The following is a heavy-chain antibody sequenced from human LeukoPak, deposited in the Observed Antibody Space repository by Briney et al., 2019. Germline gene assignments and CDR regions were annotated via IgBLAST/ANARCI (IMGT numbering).Heavy chain of an antibody. Sequence: ASVKVSRKASGYTFTSYAMNWVRQAPGQGLEWMGWINTNTGNPTYAQGFTGRFVFSLDTSVSTAYLQISSLKAEDTAVYYCARDYDSSGYYRDAFDIWGQGTMVTVSS. D-gene: IGHD3-22*01. CDR1: GYTFTSYA. CDR2: INTNTGNP. CDR3: ARDYDSSGYYRDAFDI. V-gene: IGHV7-4-1*02. J-gene: IGHJ3*02.